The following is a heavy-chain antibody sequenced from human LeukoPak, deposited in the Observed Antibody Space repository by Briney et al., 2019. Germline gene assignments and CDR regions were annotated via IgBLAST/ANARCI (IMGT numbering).Heavy chain of an antibody. J-gene: IGHJ4*02. CDR2: ISGSGGST. Sequence: AGGSLRLSCAASGFTFSSYAMSWVRQAPGKGLEWVSAISGSGGSTYYADSVKGRITISRDNSKNTLYLQMNSLRAEDTAVYYCAKGVGYYYDSKVYFDYWGQGTLVTVSS. V-gene: IGHV3-23*01. CDR1: GFTFSSYA. CDR3: AKGVGYYYDSKVYFDY. D-gene: IGHD3-22*01.